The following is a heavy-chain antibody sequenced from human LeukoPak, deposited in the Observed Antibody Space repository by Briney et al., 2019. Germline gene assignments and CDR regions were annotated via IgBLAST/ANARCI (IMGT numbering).Heavy chain of an antibody. CDR2: IYYSGST. CDR1: GGSISSSSYY. CDR3: ARLGELLWFGELNNWFDP. J-gene: IGHJ5*02. Sequence: SETLSLTCTVSGGSISSSSYYWGWIRQPPGKGLGWIGSIYYSGSTYYNPSLKSRVTISVDTSKNQFSLKLSSVTAADTAVYYCARLGELLWFGELNNWFDPWGQGTLVTVSS. D-gene: IGHD3-10*01. V-gene: IGHV4-39*01.